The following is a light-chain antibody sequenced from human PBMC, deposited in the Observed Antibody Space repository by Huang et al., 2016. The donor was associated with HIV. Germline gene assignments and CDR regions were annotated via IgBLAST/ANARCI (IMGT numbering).Light chain of an antibody. CDR2: QAS. Sequence: DFQMTQPPSTLSASVGDRVTITCRASQSIGSWLAWYQQKPGKAPKLLIYQASTLESGVPLRFSGSGSGTEFTLTISSLQPDDFATYYCQQYNSYSWTFGQGTKVEIK. J-gene: IGKJ1*01. CDR1: QSIGSW. CDR3: QQYNSYSWT. V-gene: IGKV1-5*03.